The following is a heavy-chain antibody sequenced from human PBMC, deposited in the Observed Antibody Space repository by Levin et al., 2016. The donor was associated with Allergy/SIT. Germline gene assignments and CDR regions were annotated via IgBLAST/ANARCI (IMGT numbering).Heavy chain of an antibody. J-gene: IGHJ5*02. V-gene: IGHV4-59*08. Sequence: SETLSLTCSMSGGSISYYYWNWIRQSPGKGLEWIGYGYYSGTTKYNPSLESRVTISVDTSKNQFSLKLSSVTAADTAVYYCARGELELLSFDPWGQGTLVTVSS. CDR1: GGSISYYY. CDR2: GYYSGTT. CDR3: ARGELELLSFDP. D-gene: IGHD1-7*01.